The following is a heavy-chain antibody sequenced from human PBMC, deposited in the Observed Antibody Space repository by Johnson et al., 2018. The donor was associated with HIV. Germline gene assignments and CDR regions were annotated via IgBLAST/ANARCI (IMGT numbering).Heavy chain of an antibody. D-gene: IGHD3-16*01. V-gene: IGHV3-33*08. CDR1: GFTVSGNY. CDR2: IWYDGSNK. J-gene: IGHJ3*01. Sequence: QVQLVESGGDLVQPGGSLRLSCAASGFTVSGNYMSWVRQAPGKGLEWVAVIWYDGSNKYYADSVKGRFTISRDNSKNTLYLQMNSLRAEDTAVYYCARVSRYTYDNAYVYLLQAFDYWGQGTMVTVSS. CDR3: ARVSRYTYDNAYVYLLQAFDY.